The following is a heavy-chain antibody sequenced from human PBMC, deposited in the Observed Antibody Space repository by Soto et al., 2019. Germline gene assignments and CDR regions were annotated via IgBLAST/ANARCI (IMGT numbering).Heavy chain of an antibody. CDR3: AKRGELVAAFGY. J-gene: IGHJ4*02. Sequence: GGSLRLSCAASGFTFSSYWMHLVRQAPGKGLVWVSRINSDGSSTSYADSVKGRFTISRDNAKNTLYLQMNSLRAEDTAVYYCAKRGELVAAFGYRRPGSLVTVSS. CDR1: GFTFSSYW. V-gene: IGHV3-74*01. CDR2: INSDGSST. D-gene: IGHD5-12*01.